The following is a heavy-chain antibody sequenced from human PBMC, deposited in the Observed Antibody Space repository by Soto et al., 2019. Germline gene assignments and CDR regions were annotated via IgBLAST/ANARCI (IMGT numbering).Heavy chain of an antibody. CDR2: IIPIFGTA. CDR3: ARFAYGDHFDY. Sequence: ASVKVSCKASGGTFSSYAISWVRQAPGQGLEWMGGIIPIFGTANYAQKFQGRVTITADESTSTAYMELRSLRSEDTAVYYCARFAYGDHFDYWGQGTLVTVSS. V-gene: IGHV1-69*13. D-gene: IGHD4-17*01. J-gene: IGHJ4*02. CDR1: GGTFSSYA.